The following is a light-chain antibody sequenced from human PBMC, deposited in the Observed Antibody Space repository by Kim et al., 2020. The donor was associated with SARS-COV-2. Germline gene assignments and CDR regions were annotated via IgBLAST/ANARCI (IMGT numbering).Light chain of an antibody. V-gene: IGKV3-15*01. Sequence: PRERATLPCRASQSVSSNLAWYQQTPGQAPRLLIYGASTRATGIPARFSGSGSGTEFTLTISSLQSEDFAVYYCQQYNNWPPVTFGQGTRLEIK. CDR1: QSVSSN. CDR2: GAS. J-gene: IGKJ5*01. CDR3: QQYNNWPPVT.